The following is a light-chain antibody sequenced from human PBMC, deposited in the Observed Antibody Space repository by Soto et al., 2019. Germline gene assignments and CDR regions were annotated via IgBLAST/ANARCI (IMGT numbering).Light chain of an antibody. CDR1: RSVNSNY. CDR2: GAS. CDR3: QQYGSSPPIT. V-gene: IGKV3-20*01. Sequence: EIVINQSPGTLSLSPGEGATLYCRASRSVNSNYLAWYQQKPGQAPSLLTYGASSRATGIPDRFSGSGSGTDFTLTISRLEPEDFAVYYCQQYGSSPPITFGQGTRLEI. J-gene: IGKJ5*01.